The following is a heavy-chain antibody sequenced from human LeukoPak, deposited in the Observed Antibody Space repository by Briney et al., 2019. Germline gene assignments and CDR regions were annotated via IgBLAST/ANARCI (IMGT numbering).Heavy chain of an antibody. CDR2: IYIDGTT. D-gene: IGHD6-13*01. Sequence: GGSLRLSCAASGFIVSHNYMTWVRQAPGKGLEWISVIYIDGTTYYADSVKGRFTISRDQANNTLYLQMNTLRDEDTAVYYCARGPRYSFYWGQGTLVSVSS. J-gene: IGHJ4*02. CDR3: ARGPRYSFY. V-gene: IGHV3-53*01. CDR1: GFIVSHNY.